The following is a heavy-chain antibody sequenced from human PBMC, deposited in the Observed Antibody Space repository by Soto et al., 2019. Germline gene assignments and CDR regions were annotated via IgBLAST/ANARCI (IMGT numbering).Heavy chain of an antibody. J-gene: IGHJ6*02. CDR2: ISYDGSNK. Sequence: QVQLVASGGGVVQPGRSLRLSCAASGFTFSSYGMHWVRQAPGKGLEWVAVISYDGSNKYYADSVKGRFTIARDNSKNTLYLQMSSLRAEDTAVYYCVKDGSSGWPYYYSLDVWGQGTSVTVSS. CDR3: VKDGSSGWPYYYSLDV. CDR1: GFTFSSYG. D-gene: IGHD6-19*01. V-gene: IGHV3-30*18.